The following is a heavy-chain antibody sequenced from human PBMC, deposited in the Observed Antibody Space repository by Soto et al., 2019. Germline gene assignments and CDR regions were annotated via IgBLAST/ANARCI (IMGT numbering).Heavy chain of an antibody. CDR2: ISWNSGRV. V-gene: IGHV3-9*01. Sequence: PGGSLRLSCAASGFSFYEYDMHWVRQAPGKGLEWVAGISWNSGRVGYGDSVKGRFTISRDNAKRSLYLQMNSLRAEDTALYYCAAERGSGNWGQGILVTVSS. CDR3: AAERGSGN. D-gene: IGHD6-19*01. J-gene: IGHJ4*02. CDR1: GFSFYEYD.